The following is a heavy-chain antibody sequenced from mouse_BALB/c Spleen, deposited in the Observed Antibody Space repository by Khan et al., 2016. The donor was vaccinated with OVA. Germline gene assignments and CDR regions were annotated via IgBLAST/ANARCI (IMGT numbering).Heavy chain of an antibody. CDR3: ARDDYFVGDAMDY. V-gene: IGHV1S56*01. J-gene: IGHJ4*01. D-gene: IGHD2-4*01. CDR2: IYPGNVNT. CDR1: GYTFTTYY. Sequence: QVQLQQSGPELVKPGASVRISCKASGYTFTTYYLHWVKQRPGQGLEWIGWIYPGNVNTKYNERFKGKATLTADKSSSTAYMHLSSLTSEDSAVFFFARDDYFVGDAMDYWGQGTSVTVSS.